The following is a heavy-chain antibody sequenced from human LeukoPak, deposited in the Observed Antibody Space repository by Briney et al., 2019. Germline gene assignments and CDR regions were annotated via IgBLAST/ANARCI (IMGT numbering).Heavy chain of an antibody. CDR1: GGSISSYY. CDR2: IYCSGST. Sequence: PSETLSLTCTVSGGSISSYYWSWIRQPPGKGLEWIGYIYCSGSTNYNPSLKSRVTISVDTSKNQFSLKLSSVTAADTAVYYCAREGGTVTTFYYYYYYMDVWGKGTTVTVPS. CDR3: AREGGTVTTFYYYYYYMDV. V-gene: IGHV4-59*12. D-gene: IGHD4-17*01. J-gene: IGHJ6*03.